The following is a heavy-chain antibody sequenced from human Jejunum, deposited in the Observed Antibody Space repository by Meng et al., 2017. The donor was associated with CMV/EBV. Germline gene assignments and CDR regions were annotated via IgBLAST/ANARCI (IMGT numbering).Heavy chain of an antibody. CDR2: VNAGSGGT. V-gene: IGHV1-2*02. D-gene: IGHD2-21*02. CDR3: VSLVTLRQGVAY. Sequence: AYGYTVDGYYGHWVRQAPGQGLEWLGWVNAGSGGTSYAEKFQGRITMTRDTSISTTYMELSGLGFDGTAMYYCVSLVTLRQGVAYWGQGTLVTVSS. CDR1: GYTVDGYY. J-gene: IGHJ4*02.